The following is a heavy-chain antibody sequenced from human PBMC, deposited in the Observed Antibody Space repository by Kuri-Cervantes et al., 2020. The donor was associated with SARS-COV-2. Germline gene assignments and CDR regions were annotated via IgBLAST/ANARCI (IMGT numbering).Heavy chain of an antibody. Sequence: GGSLRLSCAASGFTFDDYAMHWVRQAPGKGLEWVSGISWNSGSIGYADSVKGRFTISRDNAKSSLYLQMNSLRAEDTALYYCAKDIDTASVVVPAAINFDYWGQGTLVTVSS. CDR3: AKDIDTASVVVPAAINFDY. J-gene: IGHJ4*02. V-gene: IGHV3-9*01. CDR2: ISWNSGSI. CDR1: GFTFDDYA. D-gene: IGHD2-2*02.